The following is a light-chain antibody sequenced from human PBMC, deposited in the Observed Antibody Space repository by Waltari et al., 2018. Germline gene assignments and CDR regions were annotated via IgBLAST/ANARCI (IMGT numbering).Light chain of an antibody. Sequence: DIQMTQSPSSLSASVGDRVTITCRASQTISKFLNWYQQKQGKAPRLLIHAASNLESGVPSSFSGTGSETEFTLTISSLQPDDFATYFCQQTYSTPHTFGGGTEVEI. CDR3: QQTYSTPHT. V-gene: IGKV1-39*01. CDR2: AAS. J-gene: IGKJ4*01. CDR1: QTISKF.